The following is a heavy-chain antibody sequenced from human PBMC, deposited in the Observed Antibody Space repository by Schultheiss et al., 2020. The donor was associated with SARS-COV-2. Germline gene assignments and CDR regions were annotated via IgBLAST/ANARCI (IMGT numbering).Heavy chain of an antibody. Sequence: ASVKVSCTSSGYPFTSFGISWLRQAPGQGLEWMGWVSAYNGNTNYAQKFQGRVTMTTDTSTSTTYMELRSLRSDDTAIYYCARDIGGGGGYCTDGTCYFFDYWGQGTLVTVSS. D-gene: IGHD2-8*01. J-gene: IGHJ4*02. CDR2: VSAYNGNT. CDR1: GYPFTSFG. CDR3: ARDIGGGGGYCTDGTCYFFDY. V-gene: IGHV1-18*01.